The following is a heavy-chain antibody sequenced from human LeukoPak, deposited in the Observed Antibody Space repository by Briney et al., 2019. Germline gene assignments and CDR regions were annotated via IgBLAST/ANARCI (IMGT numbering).Heavy chain of an antibody. V-gene: IGHV1-46*03. J-gene: IGHJ5*02. CDR2: INPSGGST. D-gene: IGHD3-3*01. Sequence: ASVKVSCKASGYTFTSYYMHWVRQAPGQGLEWRGIINPSGGSTSYAQKFQGRVTMTRDTSTSTVYMELSSLRSEDTAVYYCAREYYDPNWFDPWAKGTLVTVFS. CDR3: AREYYDPNWFDP. CDR1: GYTFTSYY.